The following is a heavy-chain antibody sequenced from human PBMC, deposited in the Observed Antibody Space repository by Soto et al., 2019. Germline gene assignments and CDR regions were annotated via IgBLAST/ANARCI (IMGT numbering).Heavy chain of an antibody. CDR3: ARGRYGDY. J-gene: IGHJ4*02. V-gene: IGHV1-18*01. CDR2: ISAHNGNT. Sequence: QVHLVQSGAEVKKPGASEKVSCKGSGYTFTSYGITWVRQAPGQGLEWMGWISAHNGNTDYAQKRQGRVTVTRDTSKSTAYMELRSLRSDATAVYYCARGRYGDYWGQGALVTVSS. CDR1: GYTFTSYG. D-gene: IGHD1-1*01.